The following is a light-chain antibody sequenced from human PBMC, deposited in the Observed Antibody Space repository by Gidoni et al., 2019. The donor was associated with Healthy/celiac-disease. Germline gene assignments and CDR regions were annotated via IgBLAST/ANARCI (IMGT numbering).Light chain of an antibody. V-gene: IGKV3D-15*01. Sequence: EIVMTQSPATLSVSPGERATLSCRASQSVSSNLAWYQQKPGQAPRLLIYGASTRATASTRFSSSGSGTEFTLTISSLQSEDFAVYYCQQYNNWPRLTFGGGTKVEIK. CDR1: QSVSSN. CDR3: QQYNNWPRLT. J-gene: IGKJ4*01. CDR2: GAS.